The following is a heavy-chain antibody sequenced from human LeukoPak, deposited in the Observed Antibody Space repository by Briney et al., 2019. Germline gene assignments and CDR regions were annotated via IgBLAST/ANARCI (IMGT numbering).Heavy chain of an antibody. CDR1: GGSISSSSYY. D-gene: IGHD3-10*01. J-gene: IGHJ4*02. V-gene: IGHV4-39*07. Sequence: SETLSLTCTVSGGSISSSSYYWGWIRQPPGRGLEWIGSIYYSGSTYYNPSLKGRVTISLDRSKNQFSLNLTSVTAADTAVYYCARGSRLYGSGSPLFDYWGQGTLVTVSS. CDR2: IYYSGST. CDR3: ARGSRLYGSGSPLFDY.